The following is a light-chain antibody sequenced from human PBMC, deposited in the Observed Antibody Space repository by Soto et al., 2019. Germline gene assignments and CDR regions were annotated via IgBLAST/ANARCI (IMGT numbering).Light chain of an antibody. CDR1: SSDLAIYNY. J-gene: IGLJ1*01. CDR3: SSYTDSSNYV. CDR2: QVT. Sequence: QSVLTQPASVSGSPGQSITISCTGTSSDLAIYNYVSWYQQQPGKAPKLMIYQVTNRPSGVSNRFSGPRSGNTASLTISGLQAEDEADYYCSSYTDSSNYVFGTGTKVTVL. V-gene: IGLV2-14*01.